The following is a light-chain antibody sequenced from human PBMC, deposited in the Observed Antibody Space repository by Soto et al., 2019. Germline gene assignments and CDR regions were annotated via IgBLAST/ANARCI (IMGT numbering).Light chain of an antibody. CDR2: KAS. J-gene: IGKJ4*01. Sequence: DIQMTQSPSTLSASVGDKVTITCRASQSISSWLAWYQQKPGKAPNLLIYKASKLESGVASRFSGTGFGTEFSLTISSLQPDDFATYYCQQYRTYSSFGGGTTVDIK. CDR1: QSISSW. CDR3: QQYRTYSS. V-gene: IGKV1-5*03.